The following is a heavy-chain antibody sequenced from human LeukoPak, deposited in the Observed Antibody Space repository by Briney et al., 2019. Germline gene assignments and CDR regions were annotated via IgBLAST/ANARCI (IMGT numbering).Heavy chain of an antibody. CDR3: TTGSGNLHFHFDY. CDR1: GFTFSNAW. J-gene: IGHJ4*02. Sequence: GGSLRLSCAASGFTFSNAWMSWVRQAPGKGLEWVGRIKSKTDGGTTDYAAPVKGRFTTSRDDSKNTLYLQMNSLKTEDTAVYYCTTGSGNLHFHFDYWGQGTLVTVSS. D-gene: IGHD3-10*01. V-gene: IGHV3-15*01. CDR2: IKSKTDGGTT.